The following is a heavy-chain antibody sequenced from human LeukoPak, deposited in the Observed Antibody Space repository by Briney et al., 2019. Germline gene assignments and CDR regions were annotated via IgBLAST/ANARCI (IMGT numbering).Heavy chain of an antibody. V-gene: IGHV3-7*03. D-gene: IGHD3-16*01. CDR3: ARDGVGGGPDFDY. J-gene: IGHJ4*02. CDR2: IKQDGSEK. CDR1: GFTFSRYW. Sequence: PGGSLRLSCAASGFTFSRYWMSWVRQAPGKGLEWVANIKQDGSEKYHVDSVKGRFTISRDNAKNSLSMKMNSLRAEDTAVYYCARDGVGGGPDFDYWGQGTLVTVSS.